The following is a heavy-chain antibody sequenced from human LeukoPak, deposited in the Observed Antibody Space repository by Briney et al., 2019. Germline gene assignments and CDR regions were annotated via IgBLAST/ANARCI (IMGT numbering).Heavy chain of an antibody. CDR2: INHSGST. Sequence: KSSETLSLTCAVYGGSFSGYYWSWIRQPPGKGLEWIGEINHSGSTNYNPSLKSRVTISVDTSKNQFSLKLSSVTAADTAVYYCARGRRLSYYYYYYYMDVWGKGTTVTVSS. D-gene: IGHD2/OR15-2a*01. J-gene: IGHJ6*03. CDR1: GGSFSGYY. V-gene: IGHV4-34*01. CDR3: ARGRRLSYYYYYYYMDV.